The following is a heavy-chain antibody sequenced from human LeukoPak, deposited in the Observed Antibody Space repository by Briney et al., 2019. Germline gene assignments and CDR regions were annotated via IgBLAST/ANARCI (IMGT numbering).Heavy chain of an antibody. CDR3: ATGLRFLVTYYYYGMDV. CDR1: GYTLTELS. CDR2: FDPEDGET. J-gene: IGHJ6*02. V-gene: IGHV1-24*01. Sequence: ASVKVSCKVSGYTLTELSMHWVRQAPGKGVERMGGFDPEDGETIYAQKFQGRVTMTEDTSKDTAYMELSSLSSEDTAVYYCATGLRFLVTYYYYGMDVWGQGTTVTVSS. D-gene: IGHD3-3*01.